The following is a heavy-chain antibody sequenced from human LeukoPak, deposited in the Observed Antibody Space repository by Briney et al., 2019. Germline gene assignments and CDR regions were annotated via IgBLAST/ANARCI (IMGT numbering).Heavy chain of an antibody. J-gene: IGHJ5*02. V-gene: IGHV4-4*07. D-gene: IGHD3-10*01. Sequence: SETLSLTCTVSGGSISSHYWSWIRQSPGKGQEWIGRMYSSGSNYNPSLKSRVTMSIDTSTNQLSLKLSSVTAADTAVYYCARDSGTTGEVKFDPWGQGTLVTVSS. CDR1: GGSISSHY. CDR3: ARDSGTTGEVKFDP. CDR2: MYSSGS.